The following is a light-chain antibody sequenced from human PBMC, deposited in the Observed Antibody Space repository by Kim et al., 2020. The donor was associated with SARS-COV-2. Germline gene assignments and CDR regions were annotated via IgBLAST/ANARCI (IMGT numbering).Light chain of an antibody. J-gene: IGKJ4*01. CDR2: DAS. V-gene: IGKV1-5*01. CDR1: QSISSW. CDR3: QKYDSYPRT. Sequence: DIQMTQSPSTLSASVGDRVTITCRASQSISSWLAWYQRKPGKAPKFLFYDASSLESGVPSRFSGSGSGTEFTLTISSLQPDDFATYYCQKYDSYPRTFGGGTKVDIK.